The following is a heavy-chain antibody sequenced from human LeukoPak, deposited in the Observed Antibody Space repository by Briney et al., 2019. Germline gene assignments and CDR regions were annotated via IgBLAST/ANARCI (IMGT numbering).Heavy chain of an antibody. CDR3: ARDWRYCSSSSCLAMDV. Sequence: GGSLRLSCAASGFTFRSYWMSWVRQAPGKGLEWVANIERDGSEKCYVDSVKGRFIISRDNAKNSLYLEMNSLRAEDTAVNYCARDWRYCSSSSCLAMDVWGQGTTVTVSS. J-gene: IGHJ6*02. CDR2: IERDGSEK. CDR1: GFTFRSYW. D-gene: IGHD2-2*01. V-gene: IGHV3-7*01.